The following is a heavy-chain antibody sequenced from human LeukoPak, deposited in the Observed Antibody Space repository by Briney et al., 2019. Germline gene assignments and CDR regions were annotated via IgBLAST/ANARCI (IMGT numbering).Heavy chain of an antibody. V-gene: IGHV5-10-1*01. D-gene: IGHD5-12*01. CDR2: IDPSDSYT. CDR1: GYSFTSYW. J-gene: IGHJ5*02. CDR3: ARAGDIVATMSWGVVADHNWFDP. Sequence: GESLKISCKGSGYSFTSYWISWVRQMPGKGLEWMGRIDPSDSYTNYSPSFQGHVTISADKSISTAYLQWSSLKASDTAMYYCARAGDIVATMSWGVVADHNWFDPWGQGTLVTVSS.